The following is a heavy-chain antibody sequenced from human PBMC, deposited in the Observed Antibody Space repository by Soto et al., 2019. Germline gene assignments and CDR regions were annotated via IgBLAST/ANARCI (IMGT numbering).Heavy chain of an antibody. V-gene: IGHV4-31*03. CDR3: SGSYYDSFDYYYGMDV. CDR2: IYYSGST. CDR1: GGSISSGGYY. J-gene: IGHJ6*02. D-gene: IGHD3-10*01. Sequence: SETLSLTCTVSGGSISSGGYYWSWIRQHPGKGLEWIGYIYYSGSTYYNPSLKSRVTISVDTSKNQFSLKLSSVTAADTAVYYCSGSYYDSFDYYYGMDVWGQGTTVTVSS.